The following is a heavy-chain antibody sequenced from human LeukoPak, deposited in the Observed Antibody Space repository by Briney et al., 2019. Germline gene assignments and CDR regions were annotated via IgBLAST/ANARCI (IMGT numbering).Heavy chain of an antibody. Sequence: GGSLRLSCVASGFTFSPYWMTWVRQAPGKGLEWVANIKEDGGENYYVDSLKGRFTISRDNAKNSLFLQMNNLRAEDTAVYYCARGRPDYYGSGTYYPYYYGLDVWGQGTTVTVS. CDR2: IKEDGGEN. D-gene: IGHD3-10*01. CDR1: GFTFSPYW. V-gene: IGHV3-7*01. CDR3: ARGRPDYYGSGTYYPYYYGLDV. J-gene: IGHJ6*02.